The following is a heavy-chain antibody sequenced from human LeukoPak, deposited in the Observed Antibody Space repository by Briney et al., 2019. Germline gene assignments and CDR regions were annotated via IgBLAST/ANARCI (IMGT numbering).Heavy chain of an antibody. V-gene: IGHV3-11*01. CDR1: GFTFSDYY. CDR2: ISSSGSTI. CDR3: AKRSRTFDY. J-gene: IGHJ4*02. Sequence: PGGSLRLSCAASGFTFSDYYMSWIRQAPGKGLGWVSYISSSGSTIYYADSVKGRFTISRDNSKNTLYLQMNSLRAEDTAVYYCAKRSRTFDYWGQGTLVTVSS.